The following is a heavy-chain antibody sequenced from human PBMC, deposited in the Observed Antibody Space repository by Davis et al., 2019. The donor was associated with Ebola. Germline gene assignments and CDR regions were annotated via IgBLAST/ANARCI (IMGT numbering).Heavy chain of an antibody. J-gene: IGHJ3*02. Sequence: PGGSLRLSCAASGFPFSSYGIHWVRQAPGKGLEWVAVTSNDGGNKYYADSVRGRFTISRDNSKNTVHLQMNSLRGEDTAVYYCAATVGPTKAAFDIWGQGTEVTVSS. CDR1: GFPFSSYG. D-gene: IGHD1-26*01. CDR2: TSNDGGNK. CDR3: AATVGPTKAAFDI. V-gene: IGHV3-30*03.